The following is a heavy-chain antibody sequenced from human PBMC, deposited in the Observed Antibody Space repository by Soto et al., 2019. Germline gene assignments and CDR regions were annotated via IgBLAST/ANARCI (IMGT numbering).Heavy chain of an antibody. CDR3: ARDRIEARITIFGVVTPPYYYYGMDV. CDR2: IIPIFGTA. D-gene: IGHD3-3*01. Sequence: FSSYAISWVRQAPGQGLEWMGGIIPIFGTANYAQKFQGRVTITADESTSTAYMELSSLRSEDTAVYYCARDRIEARITIFGVVTPPYYYYGMDVWGQGTTVTVSS. V-gene: IGHV1-69*01. CDR1: FSSYA. J-gene: IGHJ6*02.